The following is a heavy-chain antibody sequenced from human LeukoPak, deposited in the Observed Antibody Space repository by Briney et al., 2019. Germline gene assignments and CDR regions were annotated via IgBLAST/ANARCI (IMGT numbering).Heavy chain of an antibody. Sequence: GGSLRLSCAASGFTFSSYEMNWVRQAPGKGLEWISYISDSASTIFYADSVKGRFTISRDNGKNSLYLQMNSLRAEDTAVYYCARAKPKNMVRGLIMRRESRYYFDYWGQGTLVTVSS. J-gene: IGHJ4*02. CDR1: GFTFSSYE. V-gene: IGHV3-48*03. D-gene: IGHD3-10*01. CDR3: ARAKPKNMVRGLIMRRESRYYFDY. CDR2: ISDSASTI.